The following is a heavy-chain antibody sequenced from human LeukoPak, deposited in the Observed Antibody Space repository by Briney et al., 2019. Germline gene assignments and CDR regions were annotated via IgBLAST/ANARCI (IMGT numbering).Heavy chain of an antibody. J-gene: IGHJ5*02. Sequence: ASVKVSCKASGYTFTSYDINWVRQATGQGLEWMGWMNPNRGNTGYAQKFQGRVTMTRNTSISTAYMELSSLRSEGTAVYYCARALPSDRWDRFDPWGQGTLVTVSS. CDR2: MNPNRGNT. V-gene: IGHV1-8*01. CDR1: GYTFTSYD. CDR3: ARALPSDRWDRFDP. D-gene: IGHD5-24*01.